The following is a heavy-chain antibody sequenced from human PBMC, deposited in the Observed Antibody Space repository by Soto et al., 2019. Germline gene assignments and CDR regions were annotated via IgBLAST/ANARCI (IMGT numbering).Heavy chain of an antibody. CDR2: SYST. V-gene: IGHV3-53*01. CDR3: ARGKLAGADTPIDY. J-gene: IGHJ4*02. D-gene: IGHD2-15*01. Sequence: EVQLVESGGGLIQPGGSLRLSCAASGFTVSSNYMSWVRQAPGKGLEWVSVSYSTYYAASVTGRFTISRDNSKNTLYLQMNSQRAEDTAVYYCARGKLAGADTPIDYWGQGTLVTVAS. CDR1: GFTVSSNY.